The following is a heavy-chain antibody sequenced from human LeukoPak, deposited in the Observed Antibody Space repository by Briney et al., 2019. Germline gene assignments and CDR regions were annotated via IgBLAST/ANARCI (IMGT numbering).Heavy chain of an antibody. D-gene: IGHD2-15*01. CDR1: GFTFSGSA. V-gene: IGHV3-73*01. CDR2: IRSKANSYAT. J-gene: IGHJ6*02. CDR3: TRHPGYCSGGSCYSHYYGMDV. Sequence: GGSLRLSCAASGFTFSGSAMHWVRQASGKGLEWVGRIRSKANSYATAYAASVKGRFTISRDDSKNTAYLQMNSLKTEDTAVYYCTRHPGYCSGGSCYSHYYGMDVWGQGTTVTVSS.